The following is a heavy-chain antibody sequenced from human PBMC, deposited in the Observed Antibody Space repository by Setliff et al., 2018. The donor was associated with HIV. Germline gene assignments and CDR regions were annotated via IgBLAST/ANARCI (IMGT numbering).Heavy chain of an antibody. CDR1: KFTFSSYG. J-gene: IGHJ4*02. Sequence: GGSLRLSCAASKFTFSSYGMHWVRQAPGKGLEWVSSVLYDGSYKYYTDSVKGRFTISRDNSKNTLYLQMSTLGTEDTAVYYCAKAARDYYDSSGYYIGIDYWGRGTLVTVSS. D-gene: IGHD3-22*01. CDR2: VLYDGSYK. CDR3: AKAARDYYDSSGYYIGIDY. V-gene: IGHV3-30*02.